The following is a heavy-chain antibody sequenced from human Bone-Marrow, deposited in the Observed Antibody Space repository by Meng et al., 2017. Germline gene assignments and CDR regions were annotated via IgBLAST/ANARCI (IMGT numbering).Heavy chain of an antibody. V-gene: IGHV3-23*01. CDR2: ISGGGGSR. CDR1: GLTFSTFA. Sequence: TFEASGLTFSTFAMTWIRQAPGRGLEWVSAISGGGGSRYYADSVKGRFTISRDNSKNTVFLQMNSLGAGDTAVYYCAKGGGTVTTNRYAYDIWGQGTMVTVSS. D-gene: IGHD4-17*01. CDR3: AKGGGTVTTNRYAYDI. J-gene: IGHJ3*02.